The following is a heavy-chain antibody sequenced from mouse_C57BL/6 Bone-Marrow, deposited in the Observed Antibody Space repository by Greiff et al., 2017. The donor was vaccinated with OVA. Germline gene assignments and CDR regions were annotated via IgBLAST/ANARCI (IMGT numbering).Heavy chain of an antibody. CDR3: ARSEVYYGSSYGYAMDY. CDR1: GYTFTSYW. CDR2: IHPNSGST. Sequence: QVQLQQPGAELVKPGASVKLSCKASGYTFTSYWMHWVKQRPGQGLEWIGMIHPNSGSTNYNEKFKSKATLTVDKSSSTAYMQLSSLTSEDSAVYYCARSEVYYGSSYGYAMDYWGQGTSVTVSS. V-gene: IGHV1-64*01. J-gene: IGHJ4*01. D-gene: IGHD1-1*01.